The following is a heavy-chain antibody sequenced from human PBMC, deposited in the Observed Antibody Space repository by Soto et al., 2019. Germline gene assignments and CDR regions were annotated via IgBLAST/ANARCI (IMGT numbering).Heavy chain of an antibody. CDR2: IVVGSGNT. CDR1: GFTFTSSA. J-gene: IGHJ4*02. CDR3: AAEPGDTAMVNRADY. D-gene: IGHD5-18*01. Sequence: QMQLVQSGPEVKKPGTSVKVSCKASGFTFTSSAVQWVRQARGQRLEWIGWIVVGSGNTNYAQKFQERVTITRDMSTSTAYMELSSLRSEDTAVYYCAAEPGDTAMVNRADYWGQGTLVTVSS. V-gene: IGHV1-58*01.